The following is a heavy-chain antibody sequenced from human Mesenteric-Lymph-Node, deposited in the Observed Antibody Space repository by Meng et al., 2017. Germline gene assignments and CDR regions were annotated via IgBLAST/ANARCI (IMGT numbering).Heavy chain of an antibody. CDR3: ARGELLWDY. Sequence: LQKPGPGLFNPSHTLSLTCTVSGDSISSGESFCGWLRQPPGKGLEWIGYMDYRGSTFYNPSLKSRVTISVDTSKNQFSLKLSSVTAAATAVYFRARGELLWDYWGQGTLVTVSS. D-gene: IGHD2-2*01. V-gene: IGHV4-30-4*01. CDR1: GDSISSGESF. J-gene: IGHJ4*02. CDR2: MDYRGST.